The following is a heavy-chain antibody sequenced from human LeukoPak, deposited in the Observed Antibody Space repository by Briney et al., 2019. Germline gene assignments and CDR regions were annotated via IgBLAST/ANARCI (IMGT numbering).Heavy chain of an antibody. J-gene: IGHJ1*01. CDR3: ATDLVGATTTRGVEYFQH. Sequence: VASLKLSCTVSGYTLTELSMHWVRQAPGKGLEWMGGFDPEDGETIYAQTFQGRVTMTEDTSTDTAYMELSSLRSEDTAVYYCATDLVGATTTRGVEYFQHWGQGTLVTVSS. CDR1: GYTLTELS. V-gene: IGHV1-24*01. CDR2: FDPEDGET. D-gene: IGHD1-26*01.